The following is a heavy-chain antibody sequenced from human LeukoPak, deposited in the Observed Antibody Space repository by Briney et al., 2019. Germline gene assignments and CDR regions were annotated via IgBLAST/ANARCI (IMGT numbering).Heavy chain of an antibody. Sequence: SETLSLTCAVYGGSFSGYYWSWIRQPPGKGLEWIGEINHSGSTNYNPSLKSRVTISVDTSKNQFSLKLSSVTAADPAVYYCARAFLEGMTTGNFDYWGQGTLVTVSS. CDR2: INHSGST. V-gene: IGHV4-34*01. CDR1: GGSFSGYY. J-gene: IGHJ4*02. CDR3: ARAFLEGMTTGNFDY. D-gene: IGHD4-11*01.